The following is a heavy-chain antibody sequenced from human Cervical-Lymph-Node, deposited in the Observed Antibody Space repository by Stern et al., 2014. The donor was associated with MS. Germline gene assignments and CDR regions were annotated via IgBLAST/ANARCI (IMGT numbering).Heavy chain of an antibody. J-gene: IGHJ4*02. V-gene: IGHV1-69*01. Sequence: DQLVESGAEVKKPGSSVKVSCKASGGTFNTNVISWVRQAPGQGLEWMGGIIPIFGTALYAQKFQGRVTITANESTRAVYMELSGLRSEDTAVYSCARAAYSTSSYNYWGQGTLVIVSS. CDR1: GGTFNTNV. CDR2: IIPIFGTA. CDR3: ARAAYSTSSYNY. D-gene: IGHD6-6*01.